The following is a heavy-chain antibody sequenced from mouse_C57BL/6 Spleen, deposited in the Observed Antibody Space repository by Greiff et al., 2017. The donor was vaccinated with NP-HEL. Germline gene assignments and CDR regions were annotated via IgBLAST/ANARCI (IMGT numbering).Heavy chain of an antibody. J-gene: IGHJ1*03. CDR1: GFSFNTYA. CDR3: VRQDYSNYDV. Sequence: EVQLVESGGGLVQPKGSLKLSCAASGFSFNTYAMNWVRQAPGKGLEWVARIRSKSNNYATYYADSVKDRFTISRDDSESMLYLQMNNLKTEDTAMYYCVRQDYSNYDVWGTGTTVTVSS. CDR2: IRSKSNNYAT. D-gene: IGHD2-5*01. V-gene: IGHV10-1*01.